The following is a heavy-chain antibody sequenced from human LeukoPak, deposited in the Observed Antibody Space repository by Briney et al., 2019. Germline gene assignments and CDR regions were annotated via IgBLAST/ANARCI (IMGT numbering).Heavy chain of an antibody. J-gene: IGHJ5*02. CDR3: ASEENWFDP. CDR1: GGTFSSYA. V-gene: IGHV1-69*05. Sequence: ASVKVSCKASGGTFSSYAISWVRQAPGQGLEWMGRIIPIFATTNYAQKLQGRVTITTDESTSTAHMELTSLQSEDTAVYYCASEENWFDPWGQGTLVTVPS. CDR2: IIPIFATT.